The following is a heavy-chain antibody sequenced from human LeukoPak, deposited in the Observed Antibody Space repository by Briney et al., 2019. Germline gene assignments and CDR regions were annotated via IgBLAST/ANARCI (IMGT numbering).Heavy chain of an antibody. CDR3: ATSFDSSGND. D-gene: IGHD4-23*01. Sequence: AGGSLRLSCAASGFTFSTYWMSWVRQAPGKGLEWVGNIYKDGSAKNYVDSVKGRFTISRDNTKNSSYLETNNLRVEDTAIYYCATSFDSSGNDWGRGTLVTVSS. V-gene: IGHV3-7*01. J-gene: IGHJ4*02. CDR1: GFTFSTYW. CDR2: IYKDGSAK.